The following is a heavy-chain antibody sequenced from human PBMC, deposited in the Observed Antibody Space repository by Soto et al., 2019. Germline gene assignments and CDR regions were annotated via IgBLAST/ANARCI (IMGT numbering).Heavy chain of an antibody. CDR3: ATSYYYGSGAILRGAFDI. J-gene: IGHJ3*02. CDR1: GGSISSYY. D-gene: IGHD3-10*01. CDR2: IYYSGST. Sequence: PSETLSLTCTVSGGSISSYYWSWIRQPPGKGLEWIGYIYYSGSTNYNPSLKSRVTISVDTSENQFSLKLSSVTAADTAVYYCATSYYYGSGAILRGAFDIWGQGTMVTVSS. V-gene: IGHV4-59*01.